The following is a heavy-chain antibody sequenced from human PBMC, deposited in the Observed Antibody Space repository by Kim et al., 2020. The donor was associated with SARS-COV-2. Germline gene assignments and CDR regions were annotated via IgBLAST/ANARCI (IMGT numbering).Heavy chain of an antibody. J-gene: IGHJ4*02. CDR2: IFPGDSDT. Sequence: GESLKISCKGSGYSFTSYWIGWVRQMPGRGLEWMGIIFPGDSDTKYSPSFQGQVTISADRSISTAHLQWSSLKASDTAMYYCVRLPLYYFDSWGQGTLVTVSS. V-gene: IGHV5-51*01. CDR1: GYSFTSYW. CDR3: VRLPLYYFDS.